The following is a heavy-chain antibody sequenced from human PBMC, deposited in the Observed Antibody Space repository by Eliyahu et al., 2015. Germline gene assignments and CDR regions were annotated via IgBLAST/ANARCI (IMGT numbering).Heavy chain of an antibody. CDR1: GFTFSXYA. CDR2: IGESGTNT. Sequence: EVQLLESXGGLVQPGGSLRLSCAASGFTFSXYAMSWVRQAPGKGLEWVSIIGESGTNTYYADSVKGRFTISRDNSKSTLYLQMNSLRAEDTAVYYCAKDRRGNWNYVGHFDYWGQGTLVTVSS. V-gene: IGHV3-23*01. D-gene: IGHD1-7*01. CDR3: AKDRRGNWNYVGHFDY. J-gene: IGHJ4*02.